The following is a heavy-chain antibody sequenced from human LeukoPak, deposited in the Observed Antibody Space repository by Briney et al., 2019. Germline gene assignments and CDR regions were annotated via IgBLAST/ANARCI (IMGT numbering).Heavy chain of an antibody. CDR1: GGSITSYY. CDR2: ISDNGSP. D-gene: IGHD6-13*01. J-gene: IGHJ2*01. Sequence: SETLSLTCTVSGGSITSYYWSWIRQTPGKGLEWIGYISDNGSPSYNPSLKSRVTISVDTSKNQFSLKLSSVTAADTAVYYCARRIDKGIAAAGPLWYFDLWGRGTLVTVSS. V-gene: IGHV4-59*08. CDR3: ARRIDKGIAAAGPLWYFDL.